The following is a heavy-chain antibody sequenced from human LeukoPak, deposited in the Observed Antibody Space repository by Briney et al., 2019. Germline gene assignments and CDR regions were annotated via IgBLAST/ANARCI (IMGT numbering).Heavy chain of an antibody. V-gene: IGHV3-7*01. J-gene: IGHJ4*02. CDR3: SGRDSSRSPRAY. D-gene: IGHD2-2*01. Sequence: RGGSLRLSCAASGLTFTDFWMNWVRLAPGRGLEWLANIKPDGNEKYYVDSVKGRFAISRDNAKNEVYLEMNSLRAEDTGVYYCSGRDSSRSPRAYWGQGTLVSVSS. CDR1: GLTFTDFW. CDR2: IKPDGNEK.